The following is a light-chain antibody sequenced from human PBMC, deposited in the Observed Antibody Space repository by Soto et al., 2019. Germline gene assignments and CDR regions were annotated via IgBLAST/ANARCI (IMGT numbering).Light chain of an antibody. V-gene: IGKV4-1*01. J-gene: IGKJ4*01. CDR2: WAS. Sequence: DIVMTQSPDSLAVSLGERATINCKSSQSVLYSSNNKNYLAWYQQKPGQPPKLLIYWASTRESGVPDRFSGSGSGTDFTLTISSLQAADVAVYYCQQYYSTPLLTCGGGTKVEIK. CDR3: QQYYSTPLLT. CDR1: QSVLYSSNNKNY.